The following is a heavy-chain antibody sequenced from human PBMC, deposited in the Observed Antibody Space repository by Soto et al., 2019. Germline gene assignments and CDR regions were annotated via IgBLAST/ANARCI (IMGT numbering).Heavy chain of an antibody. V-gene: IGHV1-3*01. CDR1: GYTFTSYA. CDR3: ARERSLDGYNLDY. D-gene: IGHD5-12*01. CDR2: INAGNGNT. Sequence: ASVKVSCKASGYTFTSYAMHWVRQAPGQRLEWMGWINAGNGNTKYSQKFQGRVTITRDTSASTAYMELSSLRSEDTAVYYCARERSLDGYNLDYWGQGTLVTVSS. J-gene: IGHJ4*02.